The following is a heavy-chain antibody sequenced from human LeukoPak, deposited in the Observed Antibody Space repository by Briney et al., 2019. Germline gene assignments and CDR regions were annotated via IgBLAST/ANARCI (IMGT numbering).Heavy chain of an antibody. CDR3: AREGYYGSGSPPSLYFDY. J-gene: IGHJ4*02. CDR2: IKQDGSKK. CDR1: GFPFSSYW. V-gene: IGHV3-7*01. Sequence: GGSLRLSCVASGFPFSSYWMTWVRQAPGKGLEWVANIKQDGSKKSYVDSVKGRFTISRDNSRSTLYLQMNSLRPEDTAIYYCAREGYYGSGSPPSLYFDYWGQGTLVTVSS. D-gene: IGHD3-10*01.